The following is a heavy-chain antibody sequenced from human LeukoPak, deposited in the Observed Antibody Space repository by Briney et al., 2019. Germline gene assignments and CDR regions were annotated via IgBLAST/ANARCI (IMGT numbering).Heavy chain of an antibody. D-gene: IGHD1-26*01. CDR1: GFTFSSYA. CDR2: TRNKANSYTT. J-gene: IGHJ4*02. Sequence: GGSLRLSCAASGFTFSSYAMSWVRQAPGKGLEWVGRTRNKANSYTTEYAASVKGRFTISRDDSKNSLYLQMNSLKTEDTAVYYCARVGAPPGLGWYYFDYWGQGTLVTVSS. CDR3: ARVGAPPGLGWYYFDY. V-gene: IGHV3-72*01.